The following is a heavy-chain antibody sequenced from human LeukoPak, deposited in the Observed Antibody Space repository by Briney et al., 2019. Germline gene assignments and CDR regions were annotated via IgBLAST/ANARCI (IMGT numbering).Heavy chain of an antibody. Sequence: SGTLSLTCPVSGGSISSYYWRWIRRPPGKGLEWIGYIYYSGSTNYNPSLKSRVTISVDTSKNQFSLKLSSVTAADTAVYYCARVGVAGAYYFDYWGQGTLVTVSS. CDR3: ARVGVAGAYYFDY. D-gene: IGHD6-19*01. V-gene: IGHV4-59*01. CDR2: IYYSGST. CDR1: GGSISSYY. J-gene: IGHJ4*02.